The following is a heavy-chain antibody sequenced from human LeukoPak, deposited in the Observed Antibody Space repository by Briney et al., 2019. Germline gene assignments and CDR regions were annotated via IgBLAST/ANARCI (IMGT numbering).Heavy chain of an antibody. CDR3: ARGPSYYDFWSGYPPTDY. CDR2: INPSGGST. CDR1: GYTFTGYY. Sequence: ASVKVSCKASGYTFTGYYMHWVRQAPGQGLEWMGIINPSGGSTSYAQKFQGRVTMTRDTSTSTVYMELSSLRSEDTAVYYCARGPSYYDFWSGYPPTDYWGQGTLVTVSS. V-gene: IGHV1-46*01. J-gene: IGHJ4*02. D-gene: IGHD3-3*01.